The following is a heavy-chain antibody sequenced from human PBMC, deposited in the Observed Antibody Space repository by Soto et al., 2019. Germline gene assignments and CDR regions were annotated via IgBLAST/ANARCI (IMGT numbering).Heavy chain of an antibody. V-gene: IGHV5-51*01. J-gene: IGHJ6*03. CDR1: GYSFTSYW. CDR3: ARLSCSGGSCYLHYYYMDV. Sequence: PGESLKISCKGSGYSFTSYWIGWVRQMPGKGLEWMGIIYPGDSDTRYSPSFQGQVTISADKSISTAYLQWSSLKASDTAMYYCARLSCSGGSCYLHYYYMDVWGKGTTVTVS. D-gene: IGHD2-15*01. CDR2: IYPGDSDT.